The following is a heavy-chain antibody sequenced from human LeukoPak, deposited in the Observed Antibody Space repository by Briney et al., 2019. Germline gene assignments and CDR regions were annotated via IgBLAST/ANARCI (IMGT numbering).Heavy chain of an antibody. CDR3: ATGGYSYGYDY. CDR2: ISYDGSNK. CDR1: GFTFSSYG. D-gene: IGHD5-18*01. J-gene: IGHJ4*02. V-gene: IGHV3-30*03. Sequence: GGSLRLSCAASGFTFSSYGMHWVRQAPGKGLEWVAVISYDGSNKYYADSVKGRFTISRDNSKNTLYLQMHSLRAEDTAVYYCATGGYSYGYDYWGQGTLVTVSS.